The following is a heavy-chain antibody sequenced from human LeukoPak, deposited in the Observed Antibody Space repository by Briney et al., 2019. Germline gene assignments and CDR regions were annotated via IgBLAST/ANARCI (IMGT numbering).Heavy chain of an antibody. D-gene: IGHD3-10*01. J-gene: IGHJ3*02. CDR2: ISSISSYI. V-gene: IGHV3-21*01. CDR1: GFTFIDYS. Sequence: PGGSLRLSCAASGFTFIDYSVNWVRQAPGKGLEWVSYISSISSYIFYADSLKGRFTISRDNAKNSLYLQMNSLRAEDTAVYYCARLRDYFTHAFDIWGQGTMVTVSS. CDR3: ARLRDYFTHAFDI.